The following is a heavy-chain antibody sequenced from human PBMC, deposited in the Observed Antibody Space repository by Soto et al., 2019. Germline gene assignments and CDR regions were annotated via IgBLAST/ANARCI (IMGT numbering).Heavy chain of an antibody. D-gene: IGHD6-6*01. J-gene: IGHJ4*02. CDR1: GYTFTIHD. CDR3: ARVSSIAARRSYDS. Sequence: ASVKVSCKASGYTFTIHDIHWVRQAPGQGLEWMAGLNPHSGKAAYAQRFQGRLTMTGDASTSTAYMELSGLRSEDTAMYYCARVSSIAARRSYDSWGQGTLVTVSS. CDR2: LNPHSGKA. V-gene: IGHV1-8*01.